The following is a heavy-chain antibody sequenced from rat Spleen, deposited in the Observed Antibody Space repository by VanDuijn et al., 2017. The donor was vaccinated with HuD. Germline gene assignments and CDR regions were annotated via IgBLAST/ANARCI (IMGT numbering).Heavy chain of an antibody. D-gene: IGHD1-11*01. Sequence: QVQLKESGPGLMQPSQTLSLTCIVSGFSLTDYHVHWVRQSPGKGLEWMAVIWSGGNTDYNSALTSRLSLSRETSKSQVFLNLKSLKTEDTGIYYCTRKTTEGHFDFWGPGTMVTVSS. CDR1: GFSLTDYH. J-gene: IGHJ1*01. V-gene: IGHV2S13*01. CDR3: TRKTTEGHFDF. CDR2: IWSGGNT.